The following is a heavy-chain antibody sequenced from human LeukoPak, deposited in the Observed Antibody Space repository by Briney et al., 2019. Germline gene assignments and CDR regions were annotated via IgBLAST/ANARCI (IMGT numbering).Heavy chain of an antibody. J-gene: IGHJ4*02. CDR1: GFTVSSNY. Sequence: GGSLRLFCAASGFTVSSNYMAWVRQAPGKGLEWVSVIYSGGTIYYADSVKGRFTISRDNSKNTLYLQMNSLRAEDTAVYYCAREGSYDGSTMWYFDYWGQGTLVTVSS. D-gene: IGHD3-22*01. CDR2: IYSGGTI. V-gene: IGHV3-53*01. CDR3: AREGSYDGSTMWYFDY.